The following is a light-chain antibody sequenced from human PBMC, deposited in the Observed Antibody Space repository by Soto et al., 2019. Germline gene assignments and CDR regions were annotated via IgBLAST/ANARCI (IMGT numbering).Light chain of an antibody. CDR2: DVS. Sequence: QSALTQPASVSGSPGQSITISCTGTGSDVGAYNYVSWYQQHAGKAPKLMIYDVSNRPSGVSNRFSGSKSGNTASLTHSGLQGEDEGGYYCSSYTTSSHVVFGGGTKLTVL. J-gene: IGLJ2*01. CDR1: GSDVGAYNY. V-gene: IGLV2-14*01. CDR3: SSYTTSSHVV.